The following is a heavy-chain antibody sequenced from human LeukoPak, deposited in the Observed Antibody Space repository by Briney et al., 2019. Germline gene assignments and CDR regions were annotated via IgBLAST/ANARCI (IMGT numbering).Heavy chain of an antibody. Sequence: PGGSLRLSCAASGFTFSNYAMYWVRQAPGKGLEWVAIIWYDGSNKYYADSVKGRFTISRDNSKNTLYLQMNSLRAEDTAVYYCERGAYCSGSRCPGAFDIWGQGTMVTVSS. CDR2: IWYDGSNK. V-gene: IGHV3-33*01. D-gene: IGHD2-15*01. J-gene: IGHJ3*02. CDR1: GFTFSNYA. CDR3: ERGAYCSGSRCPGAFDI.